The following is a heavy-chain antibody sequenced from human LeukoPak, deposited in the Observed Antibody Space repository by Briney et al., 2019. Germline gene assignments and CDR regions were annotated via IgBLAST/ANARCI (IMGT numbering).Heavy chain of an antibody. CDR2: ISSSSSTI. J-gene: IGHJ4*02. CDR1: GFTFSSYS. Sequence: PGGSLRLSCAASGFTFSSYSMNWVRQAPGKGLEWVSYISSSSSTIYYADSVKGRFTISRDNAKNSLYLQMNSLRAEDTAVYYCARKRGLRYFDWLLEIDYWGQGTLVTVSS. V-gene: IGHV3-48*04. D-gene: IGHD3-9*01. CDR3: ARKRGLRYFDWLLEIDY.